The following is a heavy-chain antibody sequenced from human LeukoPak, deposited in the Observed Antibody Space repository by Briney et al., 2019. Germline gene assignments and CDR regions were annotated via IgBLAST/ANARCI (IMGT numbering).Heavy chain of an antibody. D-gene: IGHD6-19*01. Sequence: ASVKVSCKTSGYNFIYYYIHWVRQAPGQGLEWMALINPSGGSTSYAQKFQGRVTMTRDTSTSTVYMELRSLRSEDTAVYYSARGPYSSGWYGLDYWGQGTLVTVSS. CDR1: GYNFIYYY. V-gene: IGHV1-46*01. CDR3: ARGPYSSGWYGLDY. J-gene: IGHJ4*02. CDR2: INPSGGST.